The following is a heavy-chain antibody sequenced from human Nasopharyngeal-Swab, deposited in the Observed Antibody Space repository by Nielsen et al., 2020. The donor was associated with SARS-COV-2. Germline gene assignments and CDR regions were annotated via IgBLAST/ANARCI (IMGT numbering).Heavy chain of an antibody. CDR2: IRSRSNGGTT. J-gene: IGHJ4*02. D-gene: IGHD6-6*01. CDR3: ARLGSFDQ. V-gene: IGHV3-15*01. CDR1: GFTVSSHY. Sequence: GGSLRLSCAASGFTVSSHYMTWVRQAPGKGLEWIGRIRSRSNGGTTDYGAPLEGRFSISRDDSENTVYLQMNDLKTEDTAVYYCARLGSFDQWGQGTLVIVS.